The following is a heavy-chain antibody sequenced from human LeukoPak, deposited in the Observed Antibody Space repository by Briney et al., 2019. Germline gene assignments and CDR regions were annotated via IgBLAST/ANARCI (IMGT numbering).Heavy chain of an antibody. V-gene: IGHV4-34*01. CDR1: GGSLSGYY. D-gene: IGHD7-27*01. J-gene: IGHJ4*02. CDR3: SRGEDASKVGNY. CDR2: IHPGGST. Sequence: SETLSLTCAVYGGSLSGYYLTWIRRPPGKGLEWIGEIHPGGSTNYNPSFGSRLSISADTSKNQFFLKLNSVTAADTAVYYCSRGEDASKVGNYWGQGTLVTVSS.